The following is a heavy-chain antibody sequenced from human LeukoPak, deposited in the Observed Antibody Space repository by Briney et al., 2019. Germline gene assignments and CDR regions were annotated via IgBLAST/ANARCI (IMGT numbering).Heavy chain of an antibody. V-gene: IGHV4-4*07. D-gene: IGHD3-10*01. CDR2: IYTSGST. CDR3: AREEVGSMVRGVHNWFDP. CDR1: GGSISSYY. Sequence: SETLSLTCTVSGGSISSYYWSWIRQPVGKGLEWIGRIYTSGSTNYNPSLKSRVTMSVDTSKNQFSLKLSSVTAADTAVYYCAREEVGSMVRGVHNWFDPWGQGTLVTVSS. J-gene: IGHJ5*02.